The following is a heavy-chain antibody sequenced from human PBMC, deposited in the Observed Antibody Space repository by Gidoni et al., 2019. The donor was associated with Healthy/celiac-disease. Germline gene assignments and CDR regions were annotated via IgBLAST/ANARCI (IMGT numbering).Heavy chain of an antibody. CDR3: ARQAHSSSWDYTTLRGGYYFDY. CDR1: GGSISSSSYY. V-gene: IGHV4-39*01. Sequence: QLQLQESGPGLVKPSETLSLTCTVSGGSISSSSYYWGWIRQPPGKGLEWIGSIYYSGSTSYNPSLKSRVTISVDTSKNQFSPKLSSVTAADTAVYYCARQAHSSSWDYTTLRGGYYFDYWGQGTLVTVSS. CDR2: IYYSGST. D-gene: IGHD6-13*01. J-gene: IGHJ4*02.